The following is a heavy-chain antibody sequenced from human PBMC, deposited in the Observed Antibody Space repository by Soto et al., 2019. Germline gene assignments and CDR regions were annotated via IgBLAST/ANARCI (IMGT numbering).Heavy chain of an antibody. CDR3: ARIITAAGGRRYSDR. Sequence: QVQLVESGGGLVKPGGSLRLSCAASGFTFSDYYMSWIRQAPGKGLEWVSYINSSSSYTNYADSVKGRFTISRDNAKNSLYLQMNSLRAEDTAVYYCARIITAAGGRRYSDRWGRGTRVTVSS. CDR2: INSSSSYT. D-gene: IGHD6-13*01. V-gene: IGHV3-11*05. J-gene: IGHJ2*01. CDR1: GFTFSDYY.